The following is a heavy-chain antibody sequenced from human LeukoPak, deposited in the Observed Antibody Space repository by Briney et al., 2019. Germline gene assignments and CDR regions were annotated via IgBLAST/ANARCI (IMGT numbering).Heavy chain of an antibody. J-gene: IGHJ6*02. CDR3: AREGTAMTTYYAVDV. CDR2: IWYDGSNK. V-gene: IGHV3-33*01. Sequence: PGGSLRLSCAASGFTFRSYDMHWVRQAPGKGLEWVAVIWYDGSNKYYGDSVEGRFTISRDNSKNTLFLQMNSLRAEDTAVSYCAREGTAMTTYYAVDVWGQGTTVTVSS. CDR1: GFTFRSYD. D-gene: IGHD5-18*01.